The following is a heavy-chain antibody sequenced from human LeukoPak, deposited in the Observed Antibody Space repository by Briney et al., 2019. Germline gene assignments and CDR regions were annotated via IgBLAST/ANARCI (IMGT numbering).Heavy chain of an antibody. V-gene: IGHV1-69*13. CDR3: ARGTGGSGPRDLNFDY. J-gene: IGHJ4*02. D-gene: IGHD2-15*01. CDR1: GYTLTSYG. Sequence: SVKVSCKASGYTLTSYGISWVRQAPGQGLEWMGGIIPIFGTANYAQKFQGRVTITADESTSTAYMELSSLRSEDTAVYYCARGTGGSGPRDLNFDYWGQGTLVTVSS. CDR2: IIPIFGTA.